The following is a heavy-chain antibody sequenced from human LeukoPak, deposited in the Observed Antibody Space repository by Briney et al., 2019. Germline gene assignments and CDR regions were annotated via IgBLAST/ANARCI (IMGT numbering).Heavy chain of an antibody. CDR1: GFMFNNYA. V-gene: IGHV3-23*01. J-gene: IGHJ4*02. CDR3: AKEAAVVGYCSSTSCYTDY. D-gene: IGHD2-2*02. Sequence: GGSLRLSCAASGFMFNNYAMHWVRQAPGKGLEWVSTVGLSAASTYFADSVKGRFTISRDNSKNTLYLQMNSLRAEDTAVYYCAKEAAVVGYCSSTSCYTDYWGQGTLVTVSS. CDR2: VGLSAAST.